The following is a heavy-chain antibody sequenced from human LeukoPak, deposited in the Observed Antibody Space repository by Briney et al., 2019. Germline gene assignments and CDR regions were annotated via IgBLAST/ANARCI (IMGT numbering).Heavy chain of an antibody. D-gene: IGHD3-22*01. J-gene: IGHJ4*02. CDR2: IYPGDSDT. CDR3: ASGDSYYYDSSGPTDY. V-gene: IGHV5-51*01. Sequence: GGSLKISCKGSGYSFTSYWIGWVRQMPGKGLEWMGIIYPGDSDTRYSPSSRGQVTISADKSISTAYLRWSSLKASDTAMYYCASGDSYYYDSSGPTDYWGQGTLVTVSS. CDR1: GYSFTSYW.